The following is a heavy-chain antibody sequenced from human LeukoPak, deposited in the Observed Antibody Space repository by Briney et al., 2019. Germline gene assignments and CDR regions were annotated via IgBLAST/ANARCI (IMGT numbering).Heavy chain of an antibody. Sequence: TLSLTCTVSGGSISSGGYYWSWIRQHPGKGLEWIGYIYYSGSTSYYNPSLKSRVTISADTSKNQFSLKLSSVTAADTAVYYCARGGYSSTFDYWGQGTLVTVSS. D-gene: IGHD5-18*01. J-gene: IGHJ4*02. CDR3: ARGGYSSTFDY. CDR1: GGSISSGGYY. CDR2: IYYSGSTS. V-gene: IGHV4-31*03.